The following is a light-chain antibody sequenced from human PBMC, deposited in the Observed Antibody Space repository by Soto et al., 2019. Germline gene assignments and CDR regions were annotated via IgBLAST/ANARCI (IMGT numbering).Light chain of an antibody. CDR1: SSNIGSNY. CDR2: RNN. CDR3: AAWDDNLSGLYV. J-gene: IGLJ1*01. Sequence: SVLTQPPSASGTPGQRVTISCSGSSSNIGSNYVYWYQQLPGTAPKLLIYRNNQRPSGVPDRFSGSKSGTSASLAISGLRSEDEADYYCAAWDDNLSGLYVFGTGTKDTDL. V-gene: IGLV1-47*01.